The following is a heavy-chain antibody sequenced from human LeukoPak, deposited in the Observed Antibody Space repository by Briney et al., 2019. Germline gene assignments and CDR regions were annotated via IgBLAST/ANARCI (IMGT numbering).Heavy chain of an antibody. J-gene: IGHJ5*02. CDR2: MNPNSGNT. CDR3: ARGASATRRGQPLFGWFDP. D-gene: IGHD1-26*01. V-gene: IGHV1-8*01. CDR1: GYTFTSYD. Sequence: ASVKVSCKASGYTFTSYDINWVRQATGQGLEWMGWMNPNSGNTGYAQKFQGRVTMTRNTSISTAYMELSSVTSEDTAVYYCARGASATRRGQPLFGWFDPWGQGTLVTVSS.